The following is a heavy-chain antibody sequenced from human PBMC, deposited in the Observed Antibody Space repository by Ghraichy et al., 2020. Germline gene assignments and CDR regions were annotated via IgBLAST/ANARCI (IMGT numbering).Heavy chain of an antibody. D-gene: IGHD2-15*01. CDR2: INRDGSGK. J-gene: IGHJ3*02. V-gene: IGHV3-7*03. CDR1: GFSISSYW. Sequence: GESLNISCAASGFSISSYWMSWLRQAPGKELERVANINRDGSGKFYEESVRGRFTISRDNVRNSLDLQMSSLRVEDTAVYYWVGDFSGPFDMWGPGTMVTVSS. CDR3: VGDFSGPFDM.